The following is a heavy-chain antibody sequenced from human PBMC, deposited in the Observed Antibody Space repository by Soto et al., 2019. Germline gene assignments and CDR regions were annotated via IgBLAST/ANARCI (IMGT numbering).Heavy chain of an antibody. Sequence: SETLSLTCTVSGGSISNYYWTWIRQPPGKGLQWIGYIYYSGSTNYNPSLKSRVTISVDTSKNQFSLKLSSVTAVDTAVYYCARAYGGYADYWGQGAPVTVSS. CDR3: ARAYGGYADY. D-gene: IGHD5-12*01. J-gene: IGHJ4*02. V-gene: IGHV4-59*01. CDR2: IYYSGST. CDR1: GGSISNYY.